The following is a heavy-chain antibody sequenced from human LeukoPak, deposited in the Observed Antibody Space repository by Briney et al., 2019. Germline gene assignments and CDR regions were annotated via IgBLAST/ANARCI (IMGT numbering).Heavy chain of an antibody. J-gene: IGHJ6*04. CDR1: GFTFNNYY. D-gene: IGHD3-10*02. V-gene: IGHV3-11*04. CDR3: AELGITMIGGV. Sequence: GGSLRLSCEASGFTFNNYYMSWIRQAPGKGLEWVSYISSGGRTIYYADSVKGRFTISRGNAKNSLYLQMNSLRAEDTAVYYCAELGITMIGGVWGKGTTVTISS. CDR2: ISSGGRTI.